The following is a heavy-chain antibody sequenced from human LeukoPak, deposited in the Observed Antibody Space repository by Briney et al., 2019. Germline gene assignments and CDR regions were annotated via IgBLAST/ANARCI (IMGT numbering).Heavy chain of an antibody. CDR3: ARYDFCSRSSCPFDY. CDR2: INHSGST. D-gene: IGHD3/OR15-3a*01. J-gene: IGHJ4*02. Sequence: SETLSLTCAVYGGSFSGYYWSWIRQPPGKGLEWIGEINHSGSTNYNPSLKSRVTISVDTSKNQISLKLSSVTVADTAVYYCARYDFCSRSSCPFDYWGQGTLVTVSS. CDR1: GGSFSGYY. V-gene: IGHV4-34*01.